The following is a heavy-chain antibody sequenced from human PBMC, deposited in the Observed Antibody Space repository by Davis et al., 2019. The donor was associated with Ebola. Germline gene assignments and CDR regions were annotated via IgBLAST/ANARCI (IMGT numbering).Heavy chain of an antibody. CDR1: GGSISSYY. CDR2: IYYSGST. Sequence: PSETLSLTCTVSGGSISSYYWSWIRQHPGKGLEWIGYIYYSGSTYYNPSLKSRVTISVDTSKNQFSLKLSSVTAADTAVYYCARVPSRAGPYFDYWGQGTLVTVSS. D-gene: IGHD2-2*01. V-gene: IGHV4-59*06. CDR3: ARVPSRAGPYFDY. J-gene: IGHJ4*02.